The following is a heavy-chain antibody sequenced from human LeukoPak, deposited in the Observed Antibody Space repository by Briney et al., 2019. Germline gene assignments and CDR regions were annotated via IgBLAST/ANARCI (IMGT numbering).Heavy chain of an antibody. V-gene: IGHV1-2*02. CDR1: GYTFTDHY. Sequence: ASVKVSCKSCGYTFTDHYMHLVGQAPGRGLEWMGWINPNSGGTNYAQKFQGRVTMTRDTSISTAYMELSRLRSDDTAVFYCAREEVIAAPGPTLDYWGQGALVTVSS. D-gene: IGHD6-13*01. CDR3: AREEVIAAPGPTLDY. J-gene: IGHJ4*02. CDR2: INPNSGGT.